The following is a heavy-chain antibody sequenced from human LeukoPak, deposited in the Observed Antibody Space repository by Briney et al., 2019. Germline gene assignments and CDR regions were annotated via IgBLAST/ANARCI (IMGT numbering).Heavy chain of an antibody. CDR3: ARYCSSTSCYSGFDY. V-gene: IGHV1-46*01. J-gene: IGHJ4*02. Sequence: ASVKVSCKASGYTFTSYYMHWVRQAPGQGLEWMGIVKSSGSSTAYAQKFQGRVTMTRDASTSTVYMELSSLRSEDTAVYYCARYCSSTSCYSGFDYWGQGTLVTVSS. CDR1: GYTFTSYY. CDR2: VKSSGSST. D-gene: IGHD2-2*01.